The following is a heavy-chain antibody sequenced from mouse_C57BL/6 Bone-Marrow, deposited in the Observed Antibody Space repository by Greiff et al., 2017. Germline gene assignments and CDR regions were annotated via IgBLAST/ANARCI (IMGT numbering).Heavy chain of an antibody. V-gene: IGHV8-8*01. D-gene: IGHD1-1*01. CDR2: IWWDDDK. J-gene: IGHJ4*01. CDR3: ARNSPQITTVVAKAMDY. Sequence: QVTLKESGPGILQPSQTLSLTCSFSGFSLSTFGMGVGWIRQPSGKGLEWLAHIWWDDDKYYNPALKSRLTISKDTSKNQVFLKIANVDTADTATYYCARNSPQITTVVAKAMDYWGQGTSVTVSS. CDR1: GFSLSTFGMG.